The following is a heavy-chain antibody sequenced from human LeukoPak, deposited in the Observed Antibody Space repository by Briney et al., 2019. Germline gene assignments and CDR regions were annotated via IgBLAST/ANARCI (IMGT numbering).Heavy chain of an antibody. D-gene: IGHD5-18*01. Sequence: SETLSLTCTVSGGSISSYYWSWIRQPPGKGLEWIGYIYYSGSTNYNPSLKSRVTISVDTSKNQFSLKLSSVTAADTAVYYCAGGCSYGKKDYWGQGTLVTVSS. V-gene: IGHV4-59*01. CDR1: GGSISSYY. CDR3: AGGCSYGKKDY. CDR2: IYYSGST. J-gene: IGHJ4*02.